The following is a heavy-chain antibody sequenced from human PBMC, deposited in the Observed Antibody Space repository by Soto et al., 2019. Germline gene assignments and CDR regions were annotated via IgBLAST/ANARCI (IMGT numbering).Heavy chain of an antibody. J-gene: IGHJ4*02. CDR2: IYYSGST. CDR1: GGSINNGGYY. Sequence: ASETLSLTCTVSGGSINNGGYYWSWIRQHPGKGLEWIGYIYYSGSTYYNPSLKSRVTISVDTSKNQFSLKPSSVTAADTAVYYCARASNKRGYIYGPDYWGQGILVTVSS. V-gene: IGHV4-31*03. D-gene: IGHD5-18*01. CDR3: ARASNKRGYIYGPDY.